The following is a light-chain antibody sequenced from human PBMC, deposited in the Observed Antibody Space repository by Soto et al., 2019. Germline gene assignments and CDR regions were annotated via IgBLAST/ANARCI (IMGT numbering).Light chain of an antibody. Sequence: EIVLTQSPGTLSLSPGERATLSCRASPSVRSNYLAWYQQKPGQAPRLLIYDASSRATGIPDRFSGSGSGTDFTLTISRLEPEEFAVYYCQQYGNSPFTFGRGTKLEIK. V-gene: IGKV3-20*01. CDR3: QQYGNSPFT. J-gene: IGKJ2*01. CDR2: DAS. CDR1: PSVRSNY.